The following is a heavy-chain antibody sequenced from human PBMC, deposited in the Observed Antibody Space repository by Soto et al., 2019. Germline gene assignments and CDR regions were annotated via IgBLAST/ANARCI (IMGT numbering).Heavy chain of an antibody. CDR1: GFTFSSYA. J-gene: IGHJ6*02. CDR2: ISGSGGST. Sequence: GGSLRLSCAASGFTFSSYAMSWVRQAPGKGLEWVSAISGSGGSTYYADSVKGRFTISRDNSKNTLYLQMNSLRAEDTAVYYCAKHRDCSSTSCYTGVLYGMDVWGHATTVTVSS. V-gene: IGHV3-23*01. D-gene: IGHD2-2*02. CDR3: AKHRDCSSTSCYTGVLYGMDV.